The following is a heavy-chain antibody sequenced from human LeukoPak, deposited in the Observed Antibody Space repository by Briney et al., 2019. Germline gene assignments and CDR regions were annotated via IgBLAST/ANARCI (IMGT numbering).Heavy chain of an antibody. CDR1: GFTFSSYA. CDR2: ISGSGGST. D-gene: IGHD6-13*01. J-gene: IGHJ4*02. V-gene: IGHV3-23*01. CDR3: AKDRYSSSWYYFDY. Sequence: GGSLRLSCAASGFTFSSYAMSWVRQAPGKGLEWVSAISGSGGSTYCADSVKGRFTISRDNSKNTLYLQMNSLRAEDTALYYCAKDRYSSSWYYFDYWGQGTLVTVSS.